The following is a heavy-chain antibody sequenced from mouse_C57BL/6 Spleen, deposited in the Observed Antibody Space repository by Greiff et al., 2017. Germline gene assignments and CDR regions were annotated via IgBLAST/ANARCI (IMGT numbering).Heavy chain of an antibody. CDR3: ARTSTVVADDMDY. Sequence: VQLQQSGAELARPGASVKLSCKASGYTFTSYGISWVKQSTGQGLEWIGEIYPRSGNTYYNEKFKGQATLTADQSSSEAYMERRSLTSEASAVYFCARTSTVVADDMDYWGQGTSVTVSS. D-gene: IGHD1-1*01. V-gene: IGHV1-81*01. CDR2: IYPRSGNT. J-gene: IGHJ4*01. CDR1: GYTFTSYG.